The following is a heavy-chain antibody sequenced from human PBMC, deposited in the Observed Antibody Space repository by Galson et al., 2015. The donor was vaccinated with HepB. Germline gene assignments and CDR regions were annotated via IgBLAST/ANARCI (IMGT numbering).Heavy chain of an antibody. CDR1: GFTFSDYY. CDR3: ARTRDYYDSSGYYFDY. J-gene: IGHJ4*02. V-gene: IGHV3-11*06. D-gene: IGHD3-22*01. CDR2: ISSSSSYT. Sequence: SLRLSCAASGFTFSDYYMSWIRQAPGKGLEWVSYISSSSSYTNYADSVKGRFTISRDNAKNSLYLQMNSLRAEDTAVYYCARTRDYYDSSGYYFDYWGQGTLVTVSS.